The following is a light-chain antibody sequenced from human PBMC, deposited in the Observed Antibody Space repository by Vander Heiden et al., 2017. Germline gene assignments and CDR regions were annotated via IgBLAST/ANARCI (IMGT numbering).Light chain of an antibody. Sequence: QSVLTQPPSVSGAPGQRVTFPCTGRSSNIGAGYDVHRPQQLPGTAPKLLLYGNSTRPSGVPDRFSGSKSGTSASLAITGLQAEDEADYYCQSYDSSLSGLFGGGTKLTVL. CDR2: GNS. CDR1: SSNIGAGYD. V-gene: IGLV1-40*01. J-gene: IGLJ2*01. CDR3: QSYDSSLSGL.